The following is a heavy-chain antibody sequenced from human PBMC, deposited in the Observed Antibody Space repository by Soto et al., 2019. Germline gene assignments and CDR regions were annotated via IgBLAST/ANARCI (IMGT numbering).Heavy chain of an antibody. J-gene: IGHJ4*02. CDR2: IRNKPNNYAT. CDR1: GITFSGSA. D-gene: IGHD4-17*01. Sequence: GGSLRLSCAASGITFSGSAIHWVRQASGKGLEWVGRIRNKPNNYATAYSASVNGRFTISRDDSKNTAYLHMNSLITEDTAVYYCTRFPRGTPETPVTNFDYWGQGTLVTVSS. V-gene: IGHV3-73*01. CDR3: TRFPRGTPETPVTNFDY.